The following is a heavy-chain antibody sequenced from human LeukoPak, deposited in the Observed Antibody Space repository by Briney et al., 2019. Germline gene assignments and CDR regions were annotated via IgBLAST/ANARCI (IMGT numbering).Heavy chain of an antibody. CDR2: ISGSGGST. CDR3: AKSSGYSSSWPFDY. J-gene: IGHJ4*02. Sequence: GGSLRLSCAASGFTFSSYAMSWVRQAPGKGLEWVSAISGSGGSTYYTDSVKGRFTISRDNSKNTLYLQMNSLRAEDTAVYYCAKSSGYSSSWPFDYWGQGTLVTVSS. CDR1: GFTFSSYA. V-gene: IGHV3-23*01. D-gene: IGHD6-13*01.